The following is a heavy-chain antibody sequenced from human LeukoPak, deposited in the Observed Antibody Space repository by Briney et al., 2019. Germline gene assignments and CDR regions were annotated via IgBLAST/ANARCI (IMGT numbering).Heavy chain of an antibody. D-gene: IGHD3-3*01. CDR3: ARAAGVLSCNTH. Sequence: SVKVSCKASGYSFTSYDINWVRQATGQGLEWMGWMNPNIGNTGYAQKFQGRVTMTWDTSRSTAYMELSSLTSEDTAEYYCARAAGVLSCNTHWGQGTLVSVSS. CDR2: MNPNIGNT. J-gene: IGHJ4*02. V-gene: IGHV1-8*01. CDR1: GYSFTSYD.